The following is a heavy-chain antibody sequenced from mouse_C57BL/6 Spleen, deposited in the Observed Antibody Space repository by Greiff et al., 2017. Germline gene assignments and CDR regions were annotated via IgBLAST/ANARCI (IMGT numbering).Heavy chain of an antibody. Sequence: QVQLKQSGPGLVQPSQSLSITCTVSGFSLTSYGVHWVRQSPGKGLEWLGVIWSGGSTDYNAAFISRLSISKDNSKSQVFFKMNSLQADDTAIYYWARNGDYYGSSSYWYFDVWGTGTTVTVSS. CDR2: IWSGGST. CDR3: ARNGDYYGSSSYWYFDV. CDR1: GFSLTSYG. V-gene: IGHV2-2*01. J-gene: IGHJ1*03. D-gene: IGHD1-1*01.